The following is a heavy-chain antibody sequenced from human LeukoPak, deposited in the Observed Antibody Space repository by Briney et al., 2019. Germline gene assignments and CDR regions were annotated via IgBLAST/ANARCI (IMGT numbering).Heavy chain of an antibody. CDR3: ARHGDYDHDAFDI. CDR1: GGSISSGDYY. Sequence: SETLSLTCTVSGGSISSGDYYWSWIRQPPGTGLEWLGYIYYSGSTYYDPSLKSRVTISVDTSKNQFSLKLSSVTAADTAVYYCARHGDYDHDAFDIWGQGTMVTVSS. CDR2: IYYSGST. V-gene: IGHV4-30-4*01. J-gene: IGHJ3*02. D-gene: IGHD4-17*01.